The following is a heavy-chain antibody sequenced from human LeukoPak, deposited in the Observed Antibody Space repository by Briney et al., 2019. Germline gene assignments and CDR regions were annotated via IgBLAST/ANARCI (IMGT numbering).Heavy chain of an antibody. CDR1: GGSISSSSYY. CDR3: ARESSGWSTVPNWFDP. J-gene: IGHJ5*02. CDR2: IYYSGST. Sequence: PSETLSLTCTVSGGSISSSSYYWGWIRQPPGKGLEWIGSIYYSGSTYYNPSLTSRVTISVDTSKNQFSLKLSSVTAADTAVYYCARESSGWSTVPNWFDPWGQGTLVTVSS. V-gene: IGHV4-39*07. D-gene: IGHD6-19*01.